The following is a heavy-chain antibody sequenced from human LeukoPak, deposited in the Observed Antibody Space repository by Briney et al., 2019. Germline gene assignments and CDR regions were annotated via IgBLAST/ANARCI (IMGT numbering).Heavy chain of an antibody. Sequence: GGSLRLSCAAPGFPFCSYAINWGRQAPGKGLEWVSVIAGSDGFTQYADSVKGRFTISRDNSKNTVYLQMNRLRVEDTALYYCVRSLDYWGQGTLVTVSS. CDR2: IAGSDGFT. CDR1: GFPFCSYA. J-gene: IGHJ4*02. CDR3: VRSLDY. V-gene: IGHV3-23*01.